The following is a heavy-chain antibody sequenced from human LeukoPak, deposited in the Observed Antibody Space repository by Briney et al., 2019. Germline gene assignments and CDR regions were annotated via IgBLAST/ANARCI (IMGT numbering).Heavy chain of an antibody. CDR3: AREVVVAATPSFNRFDP. CDR1: GGSISSGGYY. CDR2: IYYSGST. J-gene: IGHJ5*02. D-gene: IGHD2-15*01. Sequence: PSETLSLTCTVSGGSISSGGYYWSWLRQHPGRGLEWIGYIYYSGSTYYNPSLKSRVTISVDTSKNQFSLKLSSVTAADTAVYYCAREVVVAATPSFNRFDPWGQGTLVTVSS. V-gene: IGHV4-31*03.